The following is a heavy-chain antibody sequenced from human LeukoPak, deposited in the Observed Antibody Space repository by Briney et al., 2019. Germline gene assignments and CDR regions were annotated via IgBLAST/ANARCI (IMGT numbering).Heavy chain of an antibody. V-gene: IGHV4-34*01. Sequence: PSETLSLTCAVYGGSFSGYYWSWIRQPPGKGLEWIGEINHSGGTNYNPSLKSRVIISVDTSKNQFSLKLSSVTAADTAVYYCARLGMGGTLFDYWGQGTLVTVSS. D-gene: IGHD6-19*01. CDR1: GGSFSGYY. J-gene: IGHJ4*02. CDR2: INHSGGT. CDR3: ARLGMGGTLFDY.